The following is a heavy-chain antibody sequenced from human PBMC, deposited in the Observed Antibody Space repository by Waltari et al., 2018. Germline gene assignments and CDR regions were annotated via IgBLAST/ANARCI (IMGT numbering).Heavy chain of an antibody. CDR1: GGSISSGDYY. V-gene: IGHV4-30-4*08. CDR2: IYYSGST. J-gene: IGHJ6*02. D-gene: IGHD6-13*01. CDR3: ARDVASSSWYYYYGMDV. Sequence: QVQLQESGPGLVKPSQTLSLTCTVSGGSISSGDYYWSWIRQPPGKGLEWIGYIYYSGSTYYNPSLKSRVTISVDTSKNQFSLKLSSVTAADTAVYYCARDVASSSWYYYYGMDVWGQGTTVTVSS.